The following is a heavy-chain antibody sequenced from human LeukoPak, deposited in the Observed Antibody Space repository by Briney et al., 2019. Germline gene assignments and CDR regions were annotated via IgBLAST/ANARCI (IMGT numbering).Heavy chain of an antibody. J-gene: IGHJ4*02. CDR1: GFTFSRYN. CDR3: ASGLGTFDY. CDR2: ISSGSSTI. V-gene: IGHV3-48*02. D-gene: IGHD7-27*01. Sequence: GGSLRLSCAASGFTFSRYNMNWVRQAPGKGLEWVSYISSGSSTIYYADSVKGRLTISRDNARNSLYLQMNSLRDEDTAVYYRASGLGTFDYWGQGTLVTVSS.